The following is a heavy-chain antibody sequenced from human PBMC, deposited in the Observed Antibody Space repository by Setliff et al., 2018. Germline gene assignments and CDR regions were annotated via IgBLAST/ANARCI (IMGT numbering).Heavy chain of an antibody. D-gene: IGHD3-22*01. J-gene: IGHJ4*02. V-gene: IGHV4-34*01. CDR1: ESFSGYF. CDR3: ARGSYYDSSGYSPDFFDY. Sequence: ESFSGYFWSWIRQTPEKGLEWIGEISHSGNTNYNPSFKSRVTISIDTSENQFSLKLSSVTAADTAVYYCARGSYYDSSGYSPDFFDYWGQGTLVTVSS. CDR2: ISHSGNT.